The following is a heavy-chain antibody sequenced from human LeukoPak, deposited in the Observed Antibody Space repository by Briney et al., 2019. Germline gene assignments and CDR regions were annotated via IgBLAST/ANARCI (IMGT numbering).Heavy chain of an antibody. V-gene: IGHV3-74*01. CDR1: GFSFSRYW. CDR3: ARAAYSGYSSGWSFDY. D-gene: IGHD6-19*01. J-gene: IGHJ4*02. CDR2: INSDGSSI. Sequence: GGSLRLSCAASGFSFSRYWIHWVRQAPGKGLVWVSRINSDGSSINYADSVKGRFTISRDNAKNTLYLQMNSLRAEDTAVYYCARAAYSGYSSGWSFDYWGQGTLVTVSS.